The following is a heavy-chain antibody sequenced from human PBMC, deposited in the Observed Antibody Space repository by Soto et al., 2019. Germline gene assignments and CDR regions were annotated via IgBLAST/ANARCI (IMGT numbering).Heavy chain of an antibody. CDR3: ARVGLGYCSSTRCYTAMYYYYYGMDV. V-gene: IGHV4-34*01. CDR2: INHSGST. D-gene: IGHD2-2*02. J-gene: IGHJ6*02. Sequence: SETLSLTCAVYGGSFSGYYWSWIRQPPGKGLEWIGEINHSGSTNYNPSLKSRVTISVDTSKNQFSLKLSSVTAADTAVYYCARVGLGYCSSTRCYTAMYYYYYGMDVWGQGTTVTVYS. CDR1: GGSFSGYY.